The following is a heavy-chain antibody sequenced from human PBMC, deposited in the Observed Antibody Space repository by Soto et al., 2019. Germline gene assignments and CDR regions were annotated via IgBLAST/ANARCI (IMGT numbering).Heavy chain of an antibody. Sequence: ASVKVSCKASGYTFTGYYMHWVRQAPGQGLEWMGWNNPNSGGTNYAQKFQGWVTMTRDTSISTAYMELSRLRSDDTAVYYCARDLVRFAAPYYDILTGYYRPDYYYYGMDVWGQGTTVTVSS. J-gene: IGHJ6*02. CDR2: NNPNSGGT. D-gene: IGHD3-9*01. CDR1: GYTFTGYY. V-gene: IGHV1-2*04. CDR3: ARDLVRFAAPYYDILTGYYRPDYYYYGMDV.